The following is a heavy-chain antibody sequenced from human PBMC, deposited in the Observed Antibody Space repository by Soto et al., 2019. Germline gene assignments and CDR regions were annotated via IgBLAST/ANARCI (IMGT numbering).Heavy chain of an antibody. J-gene: IGHJ5*02. CDR1: EFTFSIYA. Sequence: GGSLRLSCAASEFTFSIYAMHWVRQAPGKGLEWVAVISFDGTNKYYADSVKGRFTISRDNSKNTLYLQMNSLRGEDTAMYCCSAAADYNWFDPWGQGTLVTVSS. CDR3: SAAADYNWFDP. D-gene: IGHD6-13*01. V-gene: IGHV3-30-3*01. CDR2: ISFDGTNK.